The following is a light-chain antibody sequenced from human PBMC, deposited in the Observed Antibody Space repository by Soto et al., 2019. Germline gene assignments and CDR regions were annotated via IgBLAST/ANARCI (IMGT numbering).Light chain of an antibody. CDR3: GTWDSRLSVGV. V-gene: IGLV1-51*01. CDR2: YNN. J-gene: IGLJ2*01. CDR1: ISDIGHNY. Sequence: QSVLTQPPSVSAAPGQKVTISCSGSISDIGHNYVCWYQQLTGTAPKLLIYYNNKRPSGIPDRFSGSKSGTSATLGITGLQTGDEADYYCGTWDSRLSVGVFGGGTKLTVL.